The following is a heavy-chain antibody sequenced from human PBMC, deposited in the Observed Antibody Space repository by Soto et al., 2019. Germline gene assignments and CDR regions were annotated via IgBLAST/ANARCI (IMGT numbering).Heavy chain of an antibody. CDR1: GYSFITSYH. Sequence: ASVKVSCKASGYSFITSYHMHWVRRAPGQGLEWMGIINPTGSMTRYSQKFQGRLTMTRDTSTATDYMELSNLTSEDTAVYFCARDTGYDHDAFDIWGQGTRVTVS. D-gene: IGHD5-12*01. V-gene: IGHV1-46*01. CDR3: ARDTGYDHDAFDI. J-gene: IGHJ3*02. CDR2: INPTGSMT.